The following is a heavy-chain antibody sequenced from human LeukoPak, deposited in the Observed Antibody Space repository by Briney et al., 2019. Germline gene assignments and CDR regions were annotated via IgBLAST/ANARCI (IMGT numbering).Heavy chain of an antibody. Sequence: GESLKISCKGSGYSFTSYWISWVRQMPGKGLEWMGRIDPSDSYTKYSPSSQGHVTISADKSISTAYLQWSSLKASDTAMFYCAATTHSGWYYFYYWGQGTLVTVSS. CDR1: GYSFTSYW. V-gene: IGHV5-10-1*01. J-gene: IGHJ4*02. CDR3: AATTHSGWYYFYY. CDR2: IDPSDSYT. D-gene: IGHD6-19*01.